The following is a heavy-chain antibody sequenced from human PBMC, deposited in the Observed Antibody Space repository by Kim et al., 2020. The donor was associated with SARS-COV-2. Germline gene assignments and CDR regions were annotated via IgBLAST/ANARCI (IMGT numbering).Heavy chain of an antibody. CDR3: ASHVGRGDYAFYYYYYMDV. Sequence: SETLSLTCTVSGGSISSSSYYWGWIRQPPGKGLEWIGSIYYSGSTYYNPSLKSRVTISVDTSKNQFSLKLSSVTAADTAVYYCASHVGRGDYAFYYYYYMDVRGKGTTVTVSS. V-gene: IGHV4-39*01. CDR2: IYYSGST. D-gene: IGHD2-21*01. CDR1: GGSISSSSYY. J-gene: IGHJ6*03.